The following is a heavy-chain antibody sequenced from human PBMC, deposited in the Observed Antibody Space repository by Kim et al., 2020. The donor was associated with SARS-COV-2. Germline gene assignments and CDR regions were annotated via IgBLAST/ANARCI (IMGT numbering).Heavy chain of an antibody. CDR3: ARSSGDHEIDY. Sequence: TRYSPTFQGQVTISADKSISTAYLQWSSLKASDTAMYYCARSSGDHEIDYWGQGTLVTVSS. D-gene: IGHD4-17*01. CDR2: T. J-gene: IGHJ4*02. V-gene: IGHV5-51*01.